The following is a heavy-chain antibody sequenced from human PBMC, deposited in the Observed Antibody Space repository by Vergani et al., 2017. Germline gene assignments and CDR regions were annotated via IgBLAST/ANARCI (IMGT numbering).Heavy chain of an antibody. V-gene: IGHV5-10-1*01. CDR3: ARTDYYDSSGYAPYN. Sequence: EVQLVQSGAEVKKPGESLRISCKGSGYSFTSYWISWVRQMPGKGLEWMGRIDPSDSYTNYSPSFQGHVTISADKSISTAYLQWSSLKASDTAMYYCARTDYYDSSGYAPYNWGQGTLVTVSS. CDR2: IDPSDSYT. D-gene: IGHD3-22*01. J-gene: IGHJ4*02. CDR1: GYSFTSYW.